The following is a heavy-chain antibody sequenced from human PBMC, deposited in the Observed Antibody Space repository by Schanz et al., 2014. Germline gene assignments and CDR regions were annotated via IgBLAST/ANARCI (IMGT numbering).Heavy chain of an antibody. V-gene: IGHV3-23*04. CDR1: GFTFSTSA. J-gene: IGHJ5*02. CDR3: TRDVRLDRRGNWFDP. CDR2: ILGLASTT. Sequence: EAHLVESGGGLVKPGGSLRLSCAASGFTFSTSAMSWVRQVPGKGLEWVSAILGLASTTYYADSVKGRFTISRDNSKNLLYLQMNSLRAEDTAVYYCTRDVRLDRRGNWFDPWGQGTLVTVSS. D-gene: IGHD1-1*01.